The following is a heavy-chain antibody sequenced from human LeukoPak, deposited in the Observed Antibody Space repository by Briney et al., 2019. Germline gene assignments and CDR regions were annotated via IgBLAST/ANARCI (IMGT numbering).Heavy chain of an antibody. J-gene: IGHJ3*02. Sequence: GASVKVSCKASGYTFTGHYMHWVRQAPGQGLEWMGRINPNSGGTNYAQKFQGRVTMTRDTSISTAYMELSRLRSDDTVVYYCARVRYCGGDCDSDKKWAFDIWGQGTMVTVSS. V-gene: IGHV1-2*05. CDR3: ARVRYCGGDCDSDKKWAFDI. CDR1: GYTFTGHY. CDR2: INPNSGGT. D-gene: IGHD2-21*02.